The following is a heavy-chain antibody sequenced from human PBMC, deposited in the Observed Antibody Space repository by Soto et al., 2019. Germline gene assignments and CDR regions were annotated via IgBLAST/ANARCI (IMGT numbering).Heavy chain of an antibody. Sequence: LSLTCTVSGGSIGSGGYYWSWILQHPGKGLEWIGYIYYSGSTYNNPSLKSRVTISVDTSKNQFSLKLSSVSAADTAVYYCARGPSGDKVDYWGQGTLVTVSS. J-gene: IGHJ4*02. V-gene: IGHV4-30-4*08. CDR1: GGSIGSGGYY. D-gene: IGHD7-27*01. CDR2: IYYSGST. CDR3: ARGPSGDKVDY.